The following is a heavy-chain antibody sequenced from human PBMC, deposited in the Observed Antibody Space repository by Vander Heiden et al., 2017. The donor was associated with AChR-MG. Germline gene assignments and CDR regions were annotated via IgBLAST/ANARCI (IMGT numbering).Heavy chain of an antibody. J-gene: IGHJ6*02. V-gene: IGHV3-30*18. CDR2: ISYDGSNQ. Sequence: VQLLASGVGVVQPGRPLTLSCAAPGISFRRHCIHWVRQAPGKGLEWMAVISYDGSNQYYAVSVKGRFTISRDNSKNTLYLQINSLRVDDTAVYYCAKDRSSGTSEYYYYGLDVWGQGTTVTVSS. CDR1: GISFRRHC. D-gene: IGHD3-10*01. CDR3: AKDRSSGTSEYYYYGLDV.